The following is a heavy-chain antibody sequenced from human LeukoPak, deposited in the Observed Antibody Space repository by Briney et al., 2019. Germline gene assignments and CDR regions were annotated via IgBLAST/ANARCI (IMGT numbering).Heavy chain of an antibody. V-gene: IGHV3-30*18. CDR3: AKDHKYYFDSSTYYEFCFDY. Sequence: PGGSLRLSCAASGFTVSSNYMSWVRQAPGKGLEWVAVISYDGSNKYYADSVKGRFTISRDNSKNTLFLQMNSLRAEDTAVYYCAKDHKYYFDSSTYYEFCFDYWGQGTLVTVSS. CDR1: GFTVSSNY. J-gene: IGHJ4*02. CDR2: ISYDGSNK. D-gene: IGHD3-22*01.